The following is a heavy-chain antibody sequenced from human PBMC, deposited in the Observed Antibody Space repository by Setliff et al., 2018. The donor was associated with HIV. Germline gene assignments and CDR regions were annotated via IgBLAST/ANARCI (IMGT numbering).Heavy chain of an antibody. CDR3: ARARLQGIVTAVGPRDNCLDP. CDR2: ISPYTGNT. CDR1: GYSFINYG. J-gene: IGHJ5*02. Sequence: ASVKVSCKASGYSFINYGISWVRQAPGQGPEWMGWISPYTGNTDYAPRLLGRVTMTTDTSTSTAYLELRSLTSDDTAVYYCARARLQGIVTAVGPRDNCLDPWGQGTLVTVS. D-gene: IGHD1-26*01. V-gene: IGHV1-18*01.